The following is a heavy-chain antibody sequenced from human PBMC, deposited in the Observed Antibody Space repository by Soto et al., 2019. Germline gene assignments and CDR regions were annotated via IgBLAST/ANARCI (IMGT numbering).Heavy chain of an antibody. V-gene: IGHV1-18*01. Sequence: ASVKVSCKASGYTFTSYGISWVRQAPGQGLEWMGWISAYNGNTNYAQKFQGRVTMTTDTSTSTAYMELRSLRSDDTAVYYCARVPPFLYCSGGSCYWFDPWGQGTLVTVSS. CDR3: ARVPPFLYCSGGSCYWFDP. J-gene: IGHJ5*02. CDR2: ISAYNGNT. D-gene: IGHD2-15*01. CDR1: GYTFTSYG.